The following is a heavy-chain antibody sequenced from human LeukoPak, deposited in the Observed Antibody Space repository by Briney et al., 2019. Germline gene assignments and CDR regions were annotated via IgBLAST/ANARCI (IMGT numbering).Heavy chain of an antibody. Sequence: PGGSLRLSCAASGFSFSSYWMSWVRQAPGKGLEWVANIKQDGSEKYYVDSVKGRFTISRDNAKNSLYLQMNSLRAEDTAVYYCARVLLRSYYYYMDVWGRGTTVTISS. J-gene: IGHJ6*03. CDR1: GFSFSSYW. D-gene: IGHD2-8*02. CDR3: ARVLLRSYYYYMDV. CDR2: IKQDGSEK. V-gene: IGHV3-7*01.